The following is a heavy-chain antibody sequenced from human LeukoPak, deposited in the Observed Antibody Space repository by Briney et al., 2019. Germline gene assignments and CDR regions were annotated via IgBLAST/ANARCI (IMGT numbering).Heavy chain of an antibody. Sequence: GASVKVSCKASGGTFSSYAISWVRQAPGQGLEWMGWISAYNGNTNYAQKLQGRVTMTTDTSTSTAYMELRSLRSDDTAVYYCARLGYSYGLYYFDYWGQGTLVTVSS. D-gene: IGHD5-18*01. CDR2: ISAYNGNT. CDR3: ARLGYSYGLYYFDY. CDR1: GGTFSSYA. V-gene: IGHV1-18*01. J-gene: IGHJ4*02.